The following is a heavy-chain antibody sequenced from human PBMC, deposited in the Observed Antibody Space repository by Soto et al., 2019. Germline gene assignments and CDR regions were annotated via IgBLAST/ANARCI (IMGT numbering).Heavy chain of an antibody. D-gene: IGHD3-10*01. Sequence: GGSLRLSCAASGFTFSSYAMSWVRQAPGKGLEWVSAISGSGGSTYYADSVKGRFTISRDNSKNTVYLQMNSLRAEGTAVYYCAKDEGGGYMVRGVIIHDAFDIWGQGTMVTGSS. CDR3: AKDEGGGYMVRGVIIHDAFDI. CDR2: ISGSGGST. V-gene: IGHV3-23*01. J-gene: IGHJ3*02. CDR1: GFTFSSYA.